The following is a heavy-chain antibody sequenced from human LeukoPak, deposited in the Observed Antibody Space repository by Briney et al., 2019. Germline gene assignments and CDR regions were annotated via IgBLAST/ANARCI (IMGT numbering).Heavy chain of an antibody. V-gene: IGHV1-24*01. CDR1: GYNLTELS. CDR3: ATQVSANKMYGMDV. CDR2: FDPEDGET. Sequence: ASAKVSWKVSGYNLTELSMHWVRQAPGKGLGWMGGFDPEDGETIYAQKFQGRVTMTEDTSTDTAYMELSSLRSEDTAVYYCATQVSANKMYGMDVWGQGTTVTVPS. J-gene: IGHJ6*02. D-gene: IGHD1/OR15-1a*01.